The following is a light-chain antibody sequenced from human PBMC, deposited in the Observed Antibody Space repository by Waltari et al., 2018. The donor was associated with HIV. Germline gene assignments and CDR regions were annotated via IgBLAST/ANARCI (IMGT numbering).Light chain of an antibody. V-gene: IGKV3-15*01. CDR2: CAS. CDR1: QSVRSN. Sequence: EIVMTQSPATLSVSPGERVTLSCRASQSVRSNVAWYNQKPGQAPRRLIYCASPRPTGIPARFSGSGSGTEFTLTISSLQSEDFAVYYCQQYDNWPWTFGQGTKVEIK. CDR3: QQYDNWPWT. J-gene: IGKJ1*01.